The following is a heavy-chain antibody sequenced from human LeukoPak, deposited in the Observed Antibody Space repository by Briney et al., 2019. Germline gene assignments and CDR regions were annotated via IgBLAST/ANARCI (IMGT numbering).Heavy chain of an antibody. CDR1: GYTFTSSE. V-gene: IGHV1-8*03. CDR3: ARGDGTSGLDY. D-gene: IGHD1-1*01. J-gene: IGHJ4*02. Sequence: ASVKVSCKASGYTFTSSEINWVRQATGQGLEWMGRMIPNSGNTVYAQKFQGRITITRNTSISIVYMELSSLRSEDTAMYYCARGDGTSGLDYWGQGTLVTVSS. CDR2: MIPNSGNT.